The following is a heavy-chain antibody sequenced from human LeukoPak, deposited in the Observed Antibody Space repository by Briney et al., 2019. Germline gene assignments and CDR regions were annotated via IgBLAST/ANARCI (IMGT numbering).Heavy chain of an antibody. J-gene: IGHJ4*02. Sequence: ASVTVSCKASGYTFTGYYMHWVRQAPGQGLEWMGWINPNSGGTNYAQKFQGRVTMTRDTSISTAYMELSRLRSDDTAVYYCARGEAADGYYDFWSGYYTLVFDYWGQGTLVTVSS. CDR2: INPNSGGT. CDR3: ARGEAADGYYDFWSGYYTLVFDY. CDR1: GYTFTGYY. V-gene: IGHV1-2*02. D-gene: IGHD3-3*01.